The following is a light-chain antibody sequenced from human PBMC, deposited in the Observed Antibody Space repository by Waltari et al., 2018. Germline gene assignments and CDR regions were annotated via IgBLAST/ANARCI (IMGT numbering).Light chain of an antibody. CDR1: ALPKQY. Sequence: SYELTQPPSVSVSPGQTARITCFGDALPKQYAYWYQQKSGQAPVLVIYKDSERPSGIPERFSGSSSGTTVTLTISGVQAEDEADYYCQSADSSGTYVVFGGGTKLTVL. CDR2: KDS. CDR3: QSADSSGTYVV. J-gene: IGLJ2*01. V-gene: IGLV3-25*03.